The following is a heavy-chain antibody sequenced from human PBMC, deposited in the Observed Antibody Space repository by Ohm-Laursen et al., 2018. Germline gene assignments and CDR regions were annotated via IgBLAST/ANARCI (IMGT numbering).Heavy chain of an antibody. V-gene: IGHV4-4*07. CDR3: AGRGY. Sequence: TLSLTCTISGGAISSYYWSWIRQPAGKGLEWIGRINISGTNYNPSLKRRVTMSVYTSKNQFSLNLSSVTAADTAVYYCAGRGYWGQGTLVTVSS. CDR1: GGAISSYY. CDR2: INISGT. J-gene: IGHJ4*02. D-gene: IGHD1-26*01.